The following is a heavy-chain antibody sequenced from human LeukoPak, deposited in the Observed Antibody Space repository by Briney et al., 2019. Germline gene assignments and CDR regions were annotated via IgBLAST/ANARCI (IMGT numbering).Heavy chain of an antibody. J-gene: IGHJ4*02. D-gene: IGHD5-12*01. CDR1: GFTVSSNY. CDR2: IYSGGST. Sequence: GGSLRLSCAASGFTVSSNYMSWVRQAPGKGLEWVSVIYSGGSTYYADSVKGRFTISRHNSKNTLYLQMNSLRAEDTAVYYCARGSGYDSYYFDYWGQGTLVTVSS. CDR3: ARGSGYDSYYFDY. V-gene: IGHV3-53*04.